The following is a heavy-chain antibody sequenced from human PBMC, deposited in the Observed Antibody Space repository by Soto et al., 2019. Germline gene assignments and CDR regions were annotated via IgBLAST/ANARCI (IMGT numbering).Heavy chain of an antibody. Sequence: QVQLVQSGAEVKKPGSSVKVSCKASGGTFSSYAISWVRQAPGQGLEWMGGIIPIFGTANYAQKFQGRVTITADEYTITAYMELSSLRTEDTAGYYCARVGGSHLYKWFDPWGQGTLVTVSS. CDR1: GGTFSSYA. D-gene: IGHD1-26*01. CDR2: IIPIFGTA. J-gene: IGHJ5*02. V-gene: IGHV1-69*01. CDR3: ARVGGSHLYKWFDP.